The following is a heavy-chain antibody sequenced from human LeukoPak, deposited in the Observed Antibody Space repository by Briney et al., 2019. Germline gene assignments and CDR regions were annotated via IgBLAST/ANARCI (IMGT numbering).Heavy chain of an antibody. D-gene: IGHD5-18*01. Sequence: GGSLRLSCADSGFTFSRHSMNWVRQAPGKGLEWVSSISSSSSEIYYADSVKGRFTISRDNAKNSLYLQMNSLRAEDTAVYYCARVIGDTAMVPNYYYYYGMDVWGKGTTVTVSS. CDR1: GFTFSRHS. CDR3: ARVIGDTAMVPNYYYYYGMDV. J-gene: IGHJ6*04. CDR2: ISSSSSEI. V-gene: IGHV3-21*01.